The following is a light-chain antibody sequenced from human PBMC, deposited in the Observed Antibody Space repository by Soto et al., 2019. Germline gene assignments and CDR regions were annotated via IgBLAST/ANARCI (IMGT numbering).Light chain of an antibody. V-gene: IGLV1-44*01. CDR2: NNN. CDR1: SSNIGTKT. CDR3: AAWDDSLDGSVV. Sequence: QSVLTQPPSASGTPGQRVTISCSRSSSNIGTKTVNWYQQLPGTAPKLLIYNNNQRPSGVPDRFSGSKSGTSASLAISGLQSEDEADYYCAAWDDSLDGSVVFGGGTKLTVL. J-gene: IGLJ2*01.